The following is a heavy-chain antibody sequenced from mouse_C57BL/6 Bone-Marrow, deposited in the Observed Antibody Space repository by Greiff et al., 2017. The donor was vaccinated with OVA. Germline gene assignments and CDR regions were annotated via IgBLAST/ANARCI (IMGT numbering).Heavy chain of an antibody. Sequence: DVKLVESGGGLVKPGGSLKLSCAASGFTFSSYAMSWVRQTPEKRLEWVATISDGGSYTYYPDNVKGRFTISRDNAKNNLYLQMSHLKSEDTAMYYCAREGLGRWFAYWGQGTLVTVSA. CDR3: AREGLGRWFAY. J-gene: IGHJ3*01. D-gene: IGHD4-1*01. CDR2: ISDGGSYT. CDR1: GFTFSSYA. V-gene: IGHV5-4*01.